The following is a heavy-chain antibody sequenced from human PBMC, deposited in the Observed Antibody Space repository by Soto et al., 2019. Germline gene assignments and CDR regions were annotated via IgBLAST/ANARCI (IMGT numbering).Heavy chain of an antibody. CDR2: IKQDGSEK. J-gene: IGHJ6*02. CDR1: GFTFSSYW. Sequence: GGSLRLSCAASGFTFSSYWMSWVRQAPGKGLEWVANIKQDGSEKYYVDSVKGRFTISRDNAKNTLYLQINNLGAEDTAVYYCGRGNYYAMDVWGQGATVTVSS. V-gene: IGHV3-7*01. CDR3: GRGNYYAMDV.